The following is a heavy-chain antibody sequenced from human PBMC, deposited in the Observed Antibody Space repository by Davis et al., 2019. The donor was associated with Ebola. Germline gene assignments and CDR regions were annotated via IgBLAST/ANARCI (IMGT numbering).Heavy chain of an antibody. CDR1: GGSISSYY. Sequence: MPSETLSLTCTVSGGSISSYYWSWIRQPPGKGLEWIGYIYYSGSTYYNPSLTSRLTISVYTSENHFSLKLSSVTAADTAVYYCATGAYYGSGYYFDYWGQGTLVTVSS. V-gene: IGHV4-59*08. J-gene: IGHJ4*02. CDR2: IYYSGST. CDR3: ATGAYYGSGYYFDY. D-gene: IGHD3-10*01.